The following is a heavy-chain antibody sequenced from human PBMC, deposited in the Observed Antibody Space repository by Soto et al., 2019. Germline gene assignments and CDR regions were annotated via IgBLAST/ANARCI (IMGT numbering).Heavy chain of an antibody. J-gene: IGHJ4*02. CDR2: IIPIFGTA. D-gene: IGHD3-22*01. CDR1: GGTFSSYA. V-gene: IGHV1-69*13. CDR3: ARDTYYYDSSGYYSMYYFDY. Sequence: SVKVSCKSSGGTFSSYAISWVRQAPGQGLEWMGGIIPIFGTANYAQKFQGRVTITADESTSTAYMELSSLRSEDTAVYYCARDTYYYDSSGYYSMYYFDYWGQGTLVTVSS.